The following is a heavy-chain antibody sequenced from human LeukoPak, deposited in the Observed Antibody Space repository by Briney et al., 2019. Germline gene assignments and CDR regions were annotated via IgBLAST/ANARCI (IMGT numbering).Heavy chain of an antibody. D-gene: IGHD6-13*01. Sequence: SETLSLTCAVYGGSFSGYYWSWIRQPPGKGLVWIGEINHSGSTNYNPSLKSRVTISVDTSKNQFSLKLSSVTAADTAVYYCARHRRYSSSWYYWGQGTLVTVSS. CDR3: ARHRRYSSSWYY. CDR2: INHSGST. CDR1: GGSFSGYY. J-gene: IGHJ4*02. V-gene: IGHV4-34*01.